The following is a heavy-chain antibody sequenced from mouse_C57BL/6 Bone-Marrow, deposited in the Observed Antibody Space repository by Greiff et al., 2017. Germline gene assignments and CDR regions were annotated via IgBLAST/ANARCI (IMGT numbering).Heavy chain of an antibody. CDR2: ISDGGSYT. J-gene: IGHJ2*01. V-gene: IGHV5-4*03. CDR1: GFTFSSYA. CDR3: ARGRKDYFDY. Sequence: EVMLVESGGGLVKPGGSLKLSCAASGFTFSSYAMSWVRQTPEKRLEWVATISDGGSYTYYPDNVKGRFTIYRDNAKNNLYLQMSHLKSEDTAMYYCARGRKDYFDYWGQGTTLTVSS.